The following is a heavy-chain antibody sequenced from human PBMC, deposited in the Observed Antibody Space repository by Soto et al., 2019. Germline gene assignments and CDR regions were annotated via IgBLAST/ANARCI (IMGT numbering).Heavy chain of an antibody. V-gene: IGHV4-30-4*01. D-gene: IGHD3-3*01. J-gene: IGHJ5*02. CDR2: IYYSGST. CDR1: GGSISSGDYY. CDR3: ARGRPIRFLEWLLVPNWFDP. Sequence: SETLSLTCTVSGGSISSGDYYWSWIRQPPGKGLEWIGYIYYSGSTYYNPSLKSRVTTSVDTSKNQFSLKLSSVTAADTAVYYCARGRPIRFLEWLLVPNWFDPWGQGTLVTVSS.